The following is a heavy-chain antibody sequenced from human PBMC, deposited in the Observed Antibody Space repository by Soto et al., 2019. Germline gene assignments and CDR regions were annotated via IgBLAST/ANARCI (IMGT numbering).Heavy chain of an antibody. Sequence: GSLRLSCAASGFIFSDYYMSWIRQAPGKGLEWVSYISGSGSYTNYADSVKGRFTISRDNAKNSLYLQIYSLRAEDTAVYYCAMAQITAQYYFDYWGQGALVTVSS. CDR1: GFIFSDYY. CDR2: ISGSGSYT. CDR3: AMAQITAQYYFDY. D-gene: IGHD6-6*01. J-gene: IGHJ4*02. V-gene: IGHV3-11*06.